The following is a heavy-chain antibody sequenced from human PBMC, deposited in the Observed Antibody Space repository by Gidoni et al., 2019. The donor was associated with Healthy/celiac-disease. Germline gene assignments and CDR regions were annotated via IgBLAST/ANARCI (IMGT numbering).Heavy chain of an antibody. D-gene: IGHD1-26*01. CDR2: ISGSGGST. J-gene: IGHJ3*02. CDR3: AKGTWELYGFDI. V-gene: IGHV3-23*01. Sequence: EVLLLESGGGLVQPGGSLRLSCAASGFPFSSYAMSWVRQAPGKGLEWVSAISGSGGSTYYADSVKGRFTISRDNSKNTLYLQMNSLRAEDTAVYYCAKGTWELYGFDIWGQGTMVTVSS. CDR1: GFPFSSYA.